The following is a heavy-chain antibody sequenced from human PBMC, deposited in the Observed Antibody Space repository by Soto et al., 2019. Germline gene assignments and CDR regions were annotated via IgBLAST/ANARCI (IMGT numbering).Heavy chain of an antibody. Sequence: QVQLQESGPGLVKPSQTLSLTCTVSGGSISSGGYYWSWIRQHPGKGLEWIGYIYYSGSTYYNPSPKSPVTXSXDXXKNQFSLKLSSVTAADTAVYYCARGGIAAAAPPDYWGQGTLVTVSS. CDR3: ARGGIAAAAPPDY. J-gene: IGHJ4*02. V-gene: IGHV4-31*01. D-gene: IGHD6-13*01. CDR2: IYYSGST. CDR1: GGSISSGGYY.